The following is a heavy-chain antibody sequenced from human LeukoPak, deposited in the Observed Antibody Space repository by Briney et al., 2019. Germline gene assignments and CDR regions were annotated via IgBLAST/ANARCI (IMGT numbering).Heavy chain of an antibody. CDR1: GYTFTSYD. CDR2: MNPNSGNT. D-gene: IGHD5-12*01. V-gene: IGHV1-8*01. Sequence: ASVKVSCKASGYTFTSYDINWVRQATGQGLEWMGWMNPNSGNTGYAQKFQGRVTMTRNTSISTAYMELSSLRSEDTAVYYCARFRIYSGYDGWYYYYGMDVWGQGTTVTVSS. J-gene: IGHJ6*02. CDR3: ARFRIYSGYDGWYYYYGMDV.